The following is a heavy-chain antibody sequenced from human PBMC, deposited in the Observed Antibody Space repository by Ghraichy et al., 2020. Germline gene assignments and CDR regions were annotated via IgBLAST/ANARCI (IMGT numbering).Heavy chain of an antibody. D-gene: IGHD2-15*01. Sequence: SETLSLTCTVSGGSISSSSYYWGWIRQPPGKGLEWIGSIYYSGSTYYNPSLKSRVTISVDTSKNQFSLKLSSVTAADTAVYYCARHKKVVVAATQAPLGVDYWGQGTLVTVSS. CDR1: GGSISSSSYY. CDR3: ARHKKVVVAATQAPLGVDY. V-gene: IGHV4-39*01. CDR2: IYYSGST. J-gene: IGHJ4*02.